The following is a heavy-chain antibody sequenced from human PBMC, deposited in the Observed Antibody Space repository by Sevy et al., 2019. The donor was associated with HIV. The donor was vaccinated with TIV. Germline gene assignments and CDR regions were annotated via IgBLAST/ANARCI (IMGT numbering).Heavy chain of an antibody. J-gene: IGHJ4*02. CDR1: GFIFSSYG. CDR3: ARGQGLDY. Sequence: GVSLRLSCAASGFIFSSYGMHWVRQAPGKGLDWVAFIRYDGNEKYFADSVRGRFTISRDNSKNTLYLQMNKLRSEGTAVYYCARGQGLDYWGQGTLVTVSS. CDR2: IRYDGNEK. V-gene: IGHV3-30*02.